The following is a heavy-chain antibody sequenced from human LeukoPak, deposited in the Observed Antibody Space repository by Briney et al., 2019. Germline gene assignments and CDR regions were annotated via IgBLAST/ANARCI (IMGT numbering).Heavy chain of an antibody. D-gene: IGHD1-1*01. CDR2: ISAYNGNT. Sequence: ASVKLSCKASGYTFTSYGISWVRQAPGQGLEWMAWISAYNGNTNYAHKLQGRVTITTDTSTSTAYMELRSLRSDDTAVYYFARDRTRVHTIGSGFDYWGQGTLVTASS. J-gene: IGHJ4*02. CDR1: GYTFTSYG. V-gene: IGHV1-18*01. CDR3: ARDRTRVHTIGSGFDY.